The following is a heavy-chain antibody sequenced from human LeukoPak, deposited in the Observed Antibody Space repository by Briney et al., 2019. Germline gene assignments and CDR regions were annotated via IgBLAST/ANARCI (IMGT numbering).Heavy chain of an antibody. Sequence: PSETLSLTCGVSGGSVINTNWWTWVRQPPGKGLEWIGEVHLDGGTNYNPSLESRLTMSVDVSESQVSLKLTSVTAADTAVYYCAREGGFYRPLDYSGQGTLVTVSS. V-gene: IGHV4-4*02. CDR3: AREGGFYRPLDY. CDR2: VHLDGGT. J-gene: IGHJ4*02. CDR1: GGSVINTNW. D-gene: IGHD3-3*01.